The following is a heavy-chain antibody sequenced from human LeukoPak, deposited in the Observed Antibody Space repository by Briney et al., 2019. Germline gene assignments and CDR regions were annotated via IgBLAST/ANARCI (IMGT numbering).Heavy chain of an antibody. CDR2: ISGSGGNT. Sequence: GGSLRLSCAAAGFTFSAYAMSWVRQAPGKGLEWVSTISGSGGNTYYADSVKGRFTISRDNSKNTLYLQMNSLRADDTAVYYCAKTRGWPYYFDYWGQGTLVTVSS. CDR3: AKTRGWPYYFDY. D-gene: IGHD5-24*01. V-gene: IGHV3-23*01. CDR1: GFTFSAYA. J-gene: IGHJ4*02.